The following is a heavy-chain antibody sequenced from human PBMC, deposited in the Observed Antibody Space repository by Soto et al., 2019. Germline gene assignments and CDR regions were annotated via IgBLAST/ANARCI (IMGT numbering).Heavy chain of an antibody. J-gene: IGHJ4*02. V-gene: IGHV2-5*01. D-gene: IGHD3-22*01. Sequence: ESGPTLVNPTQTLTLTCTFSGFSLSTSGVGVGWIRQPPGKALEWLALIYWNDDKRYSPSLKSRLTITKDTSKNQVVLTMTNMDPVDTATYYCAHRTYYYDSSGYNYWGQGTLVTVSS. CDR2: IYWNDDK. CDR1: GFSLSTSGVG. CDR3: AHRTYYYDSSGYNY.